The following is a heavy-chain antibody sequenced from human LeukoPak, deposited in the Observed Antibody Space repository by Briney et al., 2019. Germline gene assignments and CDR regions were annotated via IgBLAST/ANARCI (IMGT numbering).Heavy chain of an antibody. D-gene: IGHD7-27*01. J-gene: IGHJ4*02. CDR1: GYTFTDNY. V-gene: IGHV1-2*02. CDR2: INPNSGGT. Sequence: ASVKVSCKASGYTFTDNYIHWVRQAPGQGLEWMGWINPNSGGTDSAQSFQGRVTMTSDTSISTVFMELSSLRSDDTAIDYCARLTDHRGDYWGQGTPVTVSS. CDR3: ARLTDHRGDY.